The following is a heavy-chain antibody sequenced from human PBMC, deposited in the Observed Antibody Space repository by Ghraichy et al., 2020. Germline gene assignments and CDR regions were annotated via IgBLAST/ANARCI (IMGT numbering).Heavy chain of an antibody. CDR1: GGSDSSGSYY. J-gene: IGHJ6*02. CDR2: IFTSGST. D-gene: IGHD2-2*01. Sequence: TLSLTCTVSGGSDSSGSYYWSWIRQPAGKGLEYIGRIFTSGSTNYNPSLKSRVSISVDASKNQFSLKLSSVTAADTAVYYCAREGYCSINSCFPYYYNGLDVWGHGTTVTVSS. CDR3: AREGYCSINSCFPYYYNGLDV. V-gene: IGHV4-61*02.